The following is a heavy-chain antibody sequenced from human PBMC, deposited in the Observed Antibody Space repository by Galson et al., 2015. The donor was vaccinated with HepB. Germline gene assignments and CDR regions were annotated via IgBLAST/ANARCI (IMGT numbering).Heavy chain of an antibody. CDR2: ISGSGGST. CDR3: AKFPTVTPLVVMDV. V-gene: IGHV3-23*01. D-gene: IGHD4-17*01. J-gene: IGHJ6*02. Sequence: SLRLSCAASGFTFSSYAMSWVRQAPGKGLEWVSAISGSGGSTYYADSVKGRFTISRDNSKNTLYLQMNSLRAEDAAVYYCAKFPTVTPLVVMDVWGQGTTVTVSS. CDR1: GFTFSSYA.